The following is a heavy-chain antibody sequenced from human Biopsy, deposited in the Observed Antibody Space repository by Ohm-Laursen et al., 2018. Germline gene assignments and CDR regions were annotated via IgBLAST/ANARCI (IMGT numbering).Heavy chain of an antibody. D-gene: IGHD3-3*01. CDR1: GFTFSGHA. CDR2: INDGGGST. CDR3: ARDLYDFCGGCPFDP. V-gene: IGHV3-23*01. Sequence: SLRLSCTASGFTFSGHAMSWVRQAPGKGLECVSSINDGGGSTWYSDTVKGRVTISRDKSKNTLYLQMSSLRAEDTAMYYCARDLYDFCGGCPFDPWGQGTLVTVSP. J-gene: IGHJ5*02.